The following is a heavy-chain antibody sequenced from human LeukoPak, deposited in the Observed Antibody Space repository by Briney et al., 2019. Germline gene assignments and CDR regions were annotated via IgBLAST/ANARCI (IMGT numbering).Heavy chain of an antibody. D-gene: IGHD4-23*01. CDR2: IKQDGSEK. CDR3: AGAGYSGPYYYYGMDV. V-gene: IGHV3-7*03. CDR1: GFTFSSYW. Sequence: GGSLRLSCAASGFTFSSYWMSWVRQAPGKGLEWVANIKQDGSEKYYVDSVKGRFTIPRDNAKNSLYLQMNSLRAEDAAVYYCAGAGYSGPYYYYGMDVWGQGTTVTVSS. J-gene: IGHJ6*02.